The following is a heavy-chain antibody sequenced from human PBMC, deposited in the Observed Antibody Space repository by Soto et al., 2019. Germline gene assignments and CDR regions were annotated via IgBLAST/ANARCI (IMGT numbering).Heavy chain of an antibody. Sequence: GESLKISCKGSGYSFTSYWIGWVRQMPGKGLEWMGIIYPSDSDTRYSPSFQGQVTISDDTSISTAYLQWSSLKASDTDMYYCARQGYYDFWRAPAPGEYGMDVWGQGTTVTVPS. CDR3: ARQGYYDFWRAPAPGEYGMDV. D-gene: IGHD3-3*01. CDR2: IYPSDSDT. J-gene: IGHJ6*02. CDR1: GYSFTSYW. V-gene: IGHV5-51*01.